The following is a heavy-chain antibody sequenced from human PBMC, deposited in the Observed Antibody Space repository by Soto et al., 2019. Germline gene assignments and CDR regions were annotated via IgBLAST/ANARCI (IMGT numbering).Heavy chain of an antibody. CDR1: GFLFSDHH. J-gene: IGHJ4*02. V-gene: IGHV3-72*01. CDR2: TRDKANRYTT. CDR3: ASFNLGYSDYGRDY. D-gene: IGHD5-12*01. Sequence: EVQLVESGGGLVQPGGSLRLSCAVSGFLFSDHHMDRVRQAPGKGLEWVGRTRDKANRYTTEYAASVKGRFTISRDDSRNSLYLQMNSLKTEDTAVYYCASFNLGYSDYGRDYWGQGTLVTVSS.